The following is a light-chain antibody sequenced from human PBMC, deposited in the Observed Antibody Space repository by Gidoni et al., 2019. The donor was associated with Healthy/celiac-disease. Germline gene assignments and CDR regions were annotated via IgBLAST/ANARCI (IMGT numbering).Light chain of an antibody. Sequence: QSALTQPAAVSGSPGQSITISCTGTSRDVGGYNYVSWYQQHPGKAPKLMIYEVSNRHSGVSTRFSGSTSGNTASLTISGLQAEDEADYYCSSYTSSSTLDVVFGGGTKLXV. CDR3: SSYTSSSTLDVV. J-gene: IGLJ2*01. V-gene: IGLV2-14*01. CDR1: SRDVGGYNY. CDR2: EVS.